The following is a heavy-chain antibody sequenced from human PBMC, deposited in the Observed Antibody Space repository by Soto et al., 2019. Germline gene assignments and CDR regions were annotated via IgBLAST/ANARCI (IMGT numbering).Heavy chain of an antibody. Sequence: PGGSLRLSCAASGFTFSSYAMSWVRQGPGKGLEWVSGISGSGESTYYADSVKGRFTISRDNSKNTLYLQMNSLRAEDTAVYYCAKDYSSGSYYFDYWGQGTLVTV. CDR2: ISGSGEST. CDR1: GFTFSSYA. D-gene: IGHD6-19*01. V-gene: IGHV3-23*01. CDR3: AKDYSSGSYYFDY. J-gene: IGHJ4*02.